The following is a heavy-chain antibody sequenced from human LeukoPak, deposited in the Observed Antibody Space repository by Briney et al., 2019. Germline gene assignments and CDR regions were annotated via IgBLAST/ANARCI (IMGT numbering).Heavy chain of an antibody. J-gene: IGHJ3*02. CDR3: ARERSPRRYSSSSFAFDI. D-gene: IGHD6-6*01. Sequence: SETLSLTCTVSGGSISSSSYYWGWIRQPPGKGLEWIGEINHSGSTNYNPSLKSRVTISVDTSKNQFSLKLSSVTAADTAVYYCARERSPRRYSSSSFAFDIWGQGTMVTVSS. V-gene: IGHV4-39*07. CDR1: GGSISSSSYY. CDR2: INHSGST.